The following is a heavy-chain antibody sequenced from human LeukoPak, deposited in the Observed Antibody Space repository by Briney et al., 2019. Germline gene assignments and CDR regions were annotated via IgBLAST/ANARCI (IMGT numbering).Heavy chain of an antibody. CDR1: GGTFSSYA. CDR2: INPSGGST. CDR3: ARERYYV. Sequence: GASVKVSCKAFGGTFSSYAISWVRQAPGQGLEWMGIINPSGGSTSYAQKFQGRVTMTRDTSTSTVYMELSSLRSEDTAVYYCARERYYVWGQGTLVTVS. J-gene: IGHJ4*02. D-gene: IGHD3-10*02. V-gene: IGHV1-46*03.